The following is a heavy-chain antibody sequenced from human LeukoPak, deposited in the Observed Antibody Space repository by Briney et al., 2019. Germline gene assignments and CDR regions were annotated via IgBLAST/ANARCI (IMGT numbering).Heavy chain of an antibody. D-gene: IGHD6-19*01. CDR1: GYTFTVYY. Sequence: ASVKVSCRASGYTFTVYYMHWVRQAPGQGLEWMGWISPNSGGTNYAQKFQGRVTMTRDTSISTAYMELGRLRSDDTAVYYCARDRGAVAGIFDYWGQGTLVTVSS. CDR3: ARDRGAVAGIFDY. J-gene: IGHJ4*02. V-gene: IGHV1-2*02. CDR2: ISPNSGGT.